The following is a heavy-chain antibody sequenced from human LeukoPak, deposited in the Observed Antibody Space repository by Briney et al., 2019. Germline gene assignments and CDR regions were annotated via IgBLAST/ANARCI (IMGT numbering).Heavy chain of an antibody. CDR1: GYTITSYG. J-gene: IGHJ4*02. CDR2: INPSGGST. Sequence: ASVKVSCKASGYTITSYGISWVRQAPGQGLEWMGIINPSGGSTSYAQKFQGRVTMTRDMSTSTVYMELSSLRSEDTALYYCARDRSGTYSKYYFDYWGQGTLVTVSS. V-gene: IGHV1-46*01. CDR3: ARDRSGTYSKYYFDY. D-gene: IGHD1-26*01.